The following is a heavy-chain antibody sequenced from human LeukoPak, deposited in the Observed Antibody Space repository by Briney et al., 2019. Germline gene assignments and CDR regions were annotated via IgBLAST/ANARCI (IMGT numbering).Heavy chain of an antibody. D-gene: IGHD2-2*01. J-gene: IGHJ6*03. V-gene: IGHV1-8*01. CDR2: MNPNSGNT. CDR1: GYTFTSYD. CDR3: AIQRIDCSSTSCHYYYYYMDV. Sequence: ASVKASCKAAGYTFTSYDIHWVRQATGQGLEWMGWMNPNSGNTGYAQKFQGRVTMTRTTSISTAYMELSSLRSEDTAVYYCAIQRIDCSSTSCHYYYYYMDVWGKGTTVTISS.